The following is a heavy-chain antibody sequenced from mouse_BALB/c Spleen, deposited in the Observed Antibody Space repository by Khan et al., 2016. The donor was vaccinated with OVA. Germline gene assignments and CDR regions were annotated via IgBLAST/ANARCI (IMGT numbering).Heavy chain of an antibody. D-gene: IGHD2-4*01. V-gene: IGHV5-12*02. Sequence: EVQLQESGGGLVQPGGSLKLSCATSGFTFSDYYMYWVRQTPEKRLEWVAYISYGGDNTYYPDTVKGRFTISRDTAENTLYLQMSRLKSEDTAMDYCARHDYDGTTYWSQGTLVTVSA. J-gene: IGHJ3*01. CDR1: GFTFSDYY. CDR3: ARHDYDGTTY. CDR2: ISYGGDNT.